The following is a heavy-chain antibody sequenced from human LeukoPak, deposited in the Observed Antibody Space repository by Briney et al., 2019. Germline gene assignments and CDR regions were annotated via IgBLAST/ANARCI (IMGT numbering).Heavy chain of an antibody. J-gene: IGHJ4*02. V-gene: IGHV4-59*08. CDR2: IYYSGST. Sequence: PSETLSLTCTVSGGSISSYYWSWIRQPPGKGLEWIGYIYYSGSTNYNPSLKSRVTISVDTSKNQFSLKLSSVTAADTAVYYCARHKRQSYDSSGYYYSGPHYFDYWGQGTLVTVSS. D-gene: IGHD3-22*01. CDR3: ARHKRQSYDSSGYYYSGPHYFDY. CDR1: GGSISSYY.